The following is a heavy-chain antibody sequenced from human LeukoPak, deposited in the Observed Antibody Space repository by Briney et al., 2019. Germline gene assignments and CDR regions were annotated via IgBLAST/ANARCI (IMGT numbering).Heavy chain of an antibody. J-gene: IGHJ4*02. CDR1: GGSISSGSSY. CDR3: ARERNYDTPD. V-gene: IGHV4-61*02. CDR2: IYTSGST. D-gene: IGHD1-7*01. Sequence: SQTLSLTCTVSGGSISSGSSYWSWIRQPAGKGLEWIGRIYTSGSTNYNPSLKSRVTISVDTSKNQFSLKLSSVTAADTAVYYCARERNYDTPDWGQGTLVTVSS.